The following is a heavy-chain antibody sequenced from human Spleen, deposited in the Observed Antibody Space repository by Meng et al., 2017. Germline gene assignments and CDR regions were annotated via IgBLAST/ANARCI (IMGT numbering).Heavy chain of an antibody. J-gene: IGHJ3*02. Sequence: GESLKISCAASGFTFSSHAMSWVRQAPGKGLEWVANIKQDGSEKYYADSVKGRFTISRDNSKNTLYLQMNSLRAEDTAVYYCARDRLVVVVPAAIVGMDAFDIWRQGTMVTVSS. D-gene: IGHD2-2*01. V-gene: IGHV3-7*01. CDR2: IKQDGSEK. CDR1: GFTFSSHA. CDR3: ARDRLVVVVPAAIVGMDAFDI.